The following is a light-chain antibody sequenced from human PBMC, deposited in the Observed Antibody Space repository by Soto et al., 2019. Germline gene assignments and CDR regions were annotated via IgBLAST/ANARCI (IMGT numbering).Light chain of an antibody. CDR1: QSVSRW. V-gene: IGKV1-5*03. J-gene: IGKJ2*01. Sequence: DIQMTQSPSTLSASVGDRVTITCRASQSVSRWLAWFQQKPGKAPKLLIYKASSLDADIPSRLIGSGSATDVALTSSSLQPDDVSPYYCQQYDSSPYTFGPWTKREVK. CDR3: QQYDSSPYT. CDR2: KAS.